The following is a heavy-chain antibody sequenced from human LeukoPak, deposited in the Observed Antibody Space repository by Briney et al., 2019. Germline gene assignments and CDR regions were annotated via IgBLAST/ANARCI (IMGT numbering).Heavy chain of an antibody. D-gene: IGHD6-19*01. Sequence: GGSLRLSCAASGFTVSSNYMSWVRQAPGKGLEWVSVIYSGGSTYYADSVKGRFTISRHNSKNTLYLQMNSLRAEDTAVYYCARASQWLGNHYYYGMDVWGQGTTVTVSS. CDR2: IYSGGST. CDR1: GFTVSSNY. CDR3: ARASQWLGNHYYYGMDV. J-gene: IGHJ6*02. V-gene: IGHV3-53*04.